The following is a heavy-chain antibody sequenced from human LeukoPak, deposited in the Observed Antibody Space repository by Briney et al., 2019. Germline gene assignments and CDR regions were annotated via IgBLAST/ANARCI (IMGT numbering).Heavy chain of an antibody. D-gene: IGHD3-9*01. V-gene: IGHV3-66*01. CDR3: AKGYYEIHDAFDI. J-gene: IGHJ3*02. Sequence: GGSLRLSCAASGFRVSNDYMTWVRQAPGKGLEWVSFIFAGGSACYADSVRGRFTISRDRSKNTLSLQMDSLRAEDTAVYYCAKGYYEIHDAFDIWGQGTMVTVSS. CDR2: IFAGGSA. CDR1: GFRVSNDY.